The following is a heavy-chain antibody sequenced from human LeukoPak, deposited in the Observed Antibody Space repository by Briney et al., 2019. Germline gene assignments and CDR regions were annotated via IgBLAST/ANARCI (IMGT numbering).Heavy chain of an antibody. Sequence: PSETLSLTCTVSGGSISSYYWSWIRQPAGKGLEWIGRIYTSGSTNYNPSLKSRVTISVDTSKNQFSLKLSSVTAADTAVYYCARDRGRYDILTGYRSGRLDYWGQGTLVTVSS. D-gene: IGHD3-9*01. CDR2: IYTSGST. CDR1: GGSISSYY. CDR3: ARDRGRYDILTGYRSGRLDY. J-gene: IGHJ4*02. V-gene: IGHV4-4*07.